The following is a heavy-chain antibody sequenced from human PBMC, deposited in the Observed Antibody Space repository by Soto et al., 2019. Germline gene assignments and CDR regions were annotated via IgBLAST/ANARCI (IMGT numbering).Heavy chain of an antibody. J-gene: IGHJ3*02. CDR1: GYTFTSYA. D-gene: IGHD2-15*01. CDR3: ARDSCSGGSCYKGSGAFDI. V-gene: IGHV1-3*01. CDR2: INAGNGNT. Sequence: ASVKVSSKASGYTFTSYAIHLVRQAPGQRLEWMGWINAGNGNTKYSQKFQGRVTITRDTSASTAYMELSSLRSEDTAVYYCARDSCSGGSCYKGSGAFDIWGQGTMVTVSS.